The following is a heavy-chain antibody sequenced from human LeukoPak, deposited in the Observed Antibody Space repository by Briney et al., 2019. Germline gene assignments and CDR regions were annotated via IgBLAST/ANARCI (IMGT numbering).Heavy chain of an antibody. CDR1: GFTFSSNW. Sequence: GGSLRLSCAASGFTFSSNWMHWVRQAPGKGLVWVSRISNDGSSTSYADSVKGRFTISRDNAKNTLYLQTSSLRAEDTAVYYCATSMAGFNWFDPWGQGTLVTVS. J-gene: IGHJ5*02. D-gene: IGHD6-19*01. CDR3: ATSMAGFNWFDP. V-gene: IGHV3-74*01. CDR2: ISNDGSST.